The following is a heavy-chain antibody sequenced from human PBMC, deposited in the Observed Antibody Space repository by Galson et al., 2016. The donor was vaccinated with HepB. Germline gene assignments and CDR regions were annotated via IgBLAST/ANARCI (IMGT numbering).Heavy chain of an antibody. Sequence: QSGAEVKKPGESLKISCKGSGYRFNSYWIGWVRQMPGKGLEWMGIMYPDDSDTRYSPSFQGQVTMSADKSIGTAYLQWSSLKASDTAIYYCARGGDIVLVPAAYGMDVWGQGTTVTVSS. CDR3: ARGGDIVLVPAAYGMDV. CDR1: GYRFNSYW. J-gene: IGHJ6*02. CDR2: MYPDDSDT. V-gene: IGHV5-51*01. D-gene: IGHD2-2*01.